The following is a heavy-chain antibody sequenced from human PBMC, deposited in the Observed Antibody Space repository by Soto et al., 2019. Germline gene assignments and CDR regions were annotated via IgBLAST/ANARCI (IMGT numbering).Heavy chain of an antibody. CDR3: AKDMGEYCSRTSCYGFDS. V-gene: IGHV3-9*01. CDR1: GFTFDDYA. CDR2: INWNGANI. J-gene: IGHJ4*02. D-gene: IGHD2-2*01. Sequence: EVQLVESGGGLVQPGRSLRLSCAASGFTFDDYAMHWVRQAPGKGLEWVSGINWNGANIAYANCVKGRFTISRDNSKNSLFLQMNSLRAEDTALYYCAKDMGEYCSRTSCYGFDSWGQGTLVTVSS.